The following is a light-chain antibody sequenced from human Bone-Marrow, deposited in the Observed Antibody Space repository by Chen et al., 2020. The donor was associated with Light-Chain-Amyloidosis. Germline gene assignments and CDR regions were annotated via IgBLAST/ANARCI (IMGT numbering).Light chain of an antibody. J-gene: IGKJ1*01. V-gene: IGKV4-1*01. CDR2: WAS. Sequence: DIVMTQSPDSLAVSLGERATINCKSTQSLLHSSNNKNYLAWYQQKPGQPPKLLIYWASTRESGVPDRVSGSGSGTDFTLTISSLQAEDVAVYYCQYRGTFGQGTKVEI. CDR1: QSLLHSSNNKNY. CDR3: QYRGT.